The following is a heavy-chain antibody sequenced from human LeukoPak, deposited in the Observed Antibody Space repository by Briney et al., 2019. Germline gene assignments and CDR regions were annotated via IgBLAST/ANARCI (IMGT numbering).Heavy chain of an antibody. Sequence: GGSLRLSCAASGFTFSSYWMTWVRQPPGKGLEWEATIEEDGGKRYYVDSVKGRFTISRDNAKNSLYLQMNSLRAEDTAVYYCARDGVAYWGQGTLVIVSS. CDR2: IEEDGGKR. D-gene: IGHD2-15*01. CDR1: GFTFSSYW. CDR3: ARDGVAY. J-gene: IGHJ4*02. V-gene: IGHV3-7*03.